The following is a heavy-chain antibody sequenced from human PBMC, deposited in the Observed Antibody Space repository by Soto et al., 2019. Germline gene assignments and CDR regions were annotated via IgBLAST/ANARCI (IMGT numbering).Heavy chain of an antibody. CDR1: GYTFTNYG. D-gene: IGHD4-17*01. CDR2: ISGYNAET. Sequence: QVQLVQSGAEVKKPGASVKVSCKASGYTFTNYGINWVRQAPGQGLEWMGWISGYNAETNYARNVQGRVSMTTDTSTDTAYMELGSLRSDDTAVYYCARVGGVRGYHYVDGFDYWGQGTLVTVSS. J-gene: IGHJ4*02. V-gene: IGHV1-18*01. CDR3: ARVGGVRGYHYVDGFDY.